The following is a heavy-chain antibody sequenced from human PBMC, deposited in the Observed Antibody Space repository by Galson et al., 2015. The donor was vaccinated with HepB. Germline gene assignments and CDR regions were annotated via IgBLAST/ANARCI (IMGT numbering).Heavy chain of an antibody. Sequence: GSISSYYWSWIRQPPGTGLEWIGNTYYTGGSNYNPSLESRVSISVDTSRKQFSLKLTSVTAADTAVYYCARGRVQQWVREFDPWGQGTLVIVSS. CDR2: TYYTGGS. D-gene: IGHD6-19*01. V-gene: IGHV4-59*08. CDR1: GSISSYY. CDR3: ARGRVQQWVREFDP. J-gene: IGHJ5*02.